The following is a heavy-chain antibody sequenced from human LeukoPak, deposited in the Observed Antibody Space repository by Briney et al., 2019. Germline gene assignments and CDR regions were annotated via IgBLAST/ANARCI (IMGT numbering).Heavy chain of an antibody. CDR1: GGTFSSYA. CDR2: IIPIFGTA. J-gene: IGHJ6*02. V-gene: IGHV1-69*13. Sequence: GASVKVSCKASGGTFSSYAISWVRQAPGQGLEWMGGIIPIFGTANYAQKFQGRVTITADESTSTAYMELSSLRSEDTAVYYCVRGDAGRLLDYGMDVWGQGTTVTVSS. CDR3: VRGDAGRLLDYGMDV. D-gene: IGHD3-10*01.